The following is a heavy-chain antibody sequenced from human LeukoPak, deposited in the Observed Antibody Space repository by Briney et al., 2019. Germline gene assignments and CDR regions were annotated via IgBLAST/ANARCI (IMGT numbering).Heavy chain of an antibody. CDR3: AREGMAMAFGEFDY. V-gene: IGHV1-69*05. CDR1: GGTFSSYA. Sequence: GSSVKVSCKASGGTFSSYAISWVPQAPGQGLEWIGRIIPICGTANYAQKFQGRVTITTDESTSTAYMELSSLRSEDTAVYYCAREGMAMAFGEFDYWGQGTLVTVSS. CDR2: IIPICGTA. D-gene: IGHD5-24*01. J-gene: IGHJ4*02.